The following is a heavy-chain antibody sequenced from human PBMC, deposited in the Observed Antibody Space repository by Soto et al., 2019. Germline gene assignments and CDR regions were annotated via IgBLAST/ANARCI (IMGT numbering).Heavy chain of an antibody. D-gene: IGHD3-3*01. CDR2: INAGNGNT. CDR1: GYTFTSYA. V-gene: IGHV1-3*01. Sequence: ASVKVSCKASGYTFTSYAMHWVRQAPGQRLEWMGWINAGNGNTKYSQKFQGRVTITRDTSASTAYMELSSLRSEDTAVYYCASYDFWSGYSPYYFYGMDVWGQVPTFTVSS. J-gene: IGHJ6*02. CDR3: ASYDFWSGYSPYYFYGMDV.